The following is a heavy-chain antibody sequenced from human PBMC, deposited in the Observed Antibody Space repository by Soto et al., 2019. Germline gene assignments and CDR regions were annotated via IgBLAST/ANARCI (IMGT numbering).Heavy chain of an antibody. Sequence: SETLSLTCTVCCRSMNGYYWSWIRHPAGERLGWIGRIYTSGTTDFNPPLKGRVTMSVDTSKNQLSLKLTSVTAADTALYYCAREDYYDTGYYVVWGQGTQVTVS. V-gene: IGHV4-4*07. CDR1: CRSMNGYY. J-gene: IGHJ1*01. CDR3: AREDYYDTGYYVV. D-gene: IGHD3-9*01. CDR2: IYTSGTT.